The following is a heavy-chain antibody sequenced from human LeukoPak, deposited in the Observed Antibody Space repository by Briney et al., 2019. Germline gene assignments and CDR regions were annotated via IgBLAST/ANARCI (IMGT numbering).Heavy chain of an antibody. CDR1: GGSIGDDY. J-gene: IGHJ6*03. CDR3: ARDNGSGYTYGYEHYYSSIDV. V-gene: IGHV4-4*07. CDR2: IHSGGTT. Sequence: PSETLSLTCTVSGGSIGDDYFTWVRQPAGKGLEWIGRIHSGGTTNYNPSLMSRVTLSIDTSKKQISLRLNSMTAADTALYYCARDNGSGYTYGYEHYYSSIDVWGKGTTVTVSS. D-gene: IGHD5-18*01.